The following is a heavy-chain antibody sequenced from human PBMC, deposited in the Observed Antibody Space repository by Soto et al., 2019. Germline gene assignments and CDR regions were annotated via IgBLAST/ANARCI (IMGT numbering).Heavy chain of an antibody. D-gene: IGHD6-13*01. CDR3: ARYSAASGTYYFDY. CDR2: THHSRGT. J-gene: IGHJ4*01. V-gene: IGHV4-34*01. Sequence: PSETLSLTCAVYRGSFSGYYWSWIRQPPGKGLEWIGETHHSRGTNYNPSLRSRVTMSLDKSKNQLSLILYSVTAADTGVYYCARYSAASGTYYFDYWGQGTLVTVSS. CDR1: RGSFSGYY.